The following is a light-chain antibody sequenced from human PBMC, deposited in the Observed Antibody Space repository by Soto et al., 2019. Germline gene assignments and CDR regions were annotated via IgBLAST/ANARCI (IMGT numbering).Light chain of an antibody. CDR2: EGS. CDR3: CSYAGSSTFVV. CDR1: SSDVGSYNL. J-gene: IGLJ2*01. Sequence: QSALTQPASVSGSPGQSITISCTGTSSDVGSYNLVSWYQQHQGKAPKLMIYEGSKRPSGVSNRFSGSKSGNTASLTISGLQAEDEADYYCCSYAGSSTFVVFGGGTTVTVL. V-gene: IGLV2-23*03.